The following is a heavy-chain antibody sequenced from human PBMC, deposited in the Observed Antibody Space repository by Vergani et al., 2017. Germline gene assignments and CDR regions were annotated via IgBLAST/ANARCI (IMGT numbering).Heavy chain of an antibody. CDR3: ARTATYSSSWYMTDY. CDR2: ISAYNGNT. V-gene: IGHV1-18*01. D-gene: IGHD6-13*01. Sequence: QVQLVQSGAEVKKPGSSVKVSCKASGGTFSSYAISWVRQAPGQGLEWMGWISAYNGNTNYAQKLQGRVTMTTDTSTSTAYMELRSLRSDDTAVYYCARTATYSSSWYMTDYWGQGTLVTVSS. CDR1: GGTFSSYA. J-gene: IGHJ4*02.